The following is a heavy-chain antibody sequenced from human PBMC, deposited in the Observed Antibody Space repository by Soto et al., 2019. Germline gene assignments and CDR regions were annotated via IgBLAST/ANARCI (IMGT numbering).Heavy chain of an antibody. CDR1: GGTFSSYA. Sequence: QVQLVQSGAEVKKPGSSVKVSCKASGGTFSSYAISWVRQAPGQGLEWMGGIIPIFDTANYAQKFQGRVTITADESTSTAYMELSSLRSEDTAVYYCARDPYCGGDCYSGGYFDYWGQGTLVTVSS. CDR3: ARDPYCGGDCYSGGYFDY. D-gene: IGHD2-21*02. V-gene: IGHV1-69*01. CDR2: IIPIFDTA. J-gene: IGHJ4*02.